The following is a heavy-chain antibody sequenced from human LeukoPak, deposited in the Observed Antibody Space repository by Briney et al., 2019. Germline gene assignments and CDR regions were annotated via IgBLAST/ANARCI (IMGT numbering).Heavy chain of an antibody. Sequence: ASVTVPFKGSGYTFTGYYMHWVRQAAGQGVEGMGRINPNSAGTTYAQNFQGRVTMTRDTSISTAYMELSSLRSDDTAVYYCARRMSTISDAFDIWGQGTMVTVSS. CDR1: GYTFTGYY. CDR2: INPNSAGT. J-gene: IGHJ3*02. D-gene: IGHD5/OR15-5a*01. CDR3: ARRMSTISDAFDI. V-gene: IGHV1-2*06.